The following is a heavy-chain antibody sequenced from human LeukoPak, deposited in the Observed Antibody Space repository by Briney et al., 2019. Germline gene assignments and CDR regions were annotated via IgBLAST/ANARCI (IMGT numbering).Heavy chain of an antibody. V-gene: IGHV1-69*05. CDR1: GGTFSIYA. D-gene: IGHD3-22*01. J-gene: IGHJ5*02. CDR3: ARDRYYYDSSGQEGDWFDP. CDR2: IIPIFGTA. Sequence: GATVNVSCTASGGTFSIYAISWVRQAPGQGLEWMGRIIPIFGTANYAQRFQGRVTITTDESTSTAYMELSSLRSEDTATYYCARDRYYYDSSGQEGDWFDPWGQGTLVTVSS.